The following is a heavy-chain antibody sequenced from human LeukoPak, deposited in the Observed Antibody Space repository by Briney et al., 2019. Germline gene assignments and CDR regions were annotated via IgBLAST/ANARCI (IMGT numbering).Heavy chain of an antibody. D-gene: IGHD1-26*01. CDR1: GYSFSNYW. J-gene: IGHJ4*02. Sequence: GESLKISCKGSGYSFSNYWIGWVRQMPGKGLEWMGIIYPGDSDIRYSPSIQGQVSISANKSISTAYLQWSSLKASDTAMYYCAIRYSGSYNDYWGQGTLVTVSS. V-gene: IGHV5-51*01. CDR2: IYPGDSDI. CDR3: AIRYSGSYNDY.